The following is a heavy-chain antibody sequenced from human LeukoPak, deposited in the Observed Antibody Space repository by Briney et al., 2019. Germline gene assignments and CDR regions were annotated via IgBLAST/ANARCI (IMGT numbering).Heavy chain of an antibody. CDR3: ARDVAPWGY. J-gene: IGHJ4*02. V-gene: IGHV3-21*01. CDR1: GFTFNTYS. Sequence: GGSLRLSCAASGFTFNTYSMNWVRQAPGKGLEWVSSISDNSNYIYYSDSVEGRFTISRDNAKNSLYLQMNSLRAEDTAVYYCARDVAPWGYWGQGTLVTVSS. CDR2: ISDNSNYI. D-gene: IGHD5-12*01.